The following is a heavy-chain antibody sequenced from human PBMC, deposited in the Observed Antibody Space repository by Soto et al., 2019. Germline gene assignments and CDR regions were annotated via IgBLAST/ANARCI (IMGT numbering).Heavy chain of an antibody. D-gene: IGHD3-10*01. V-gene: IGHV3-30*03. CDR2: ISYDGSNK. J-gene: IGHJ4*02. CDR3: APWFGAFDY. Sequence: QVQLVEAGGGVVQPGRSLRLSCAASGFTFSSYGMHWVRQAPGKGLEWGAVISYDGSNKYYADSVKGRSTTSRDNSKNTLYLQMNSLRAEDTAVYYCAPWFGAFDYWGQGTLVTVSS. CDR1: GFTFSSYG.